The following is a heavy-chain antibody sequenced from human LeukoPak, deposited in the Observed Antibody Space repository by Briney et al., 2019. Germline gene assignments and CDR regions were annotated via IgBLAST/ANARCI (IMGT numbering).Heavy chain of an antibody. CDR2: IFYSGST. CDR1: GGSISSSSYY. CDR3: ARLKYYYDASDDRAEYFHH. V-gene: IGHV4-61*05. J-gene: IGHJ1*01. D-gene: IGHD3-22*01. Sequence: SETLSLTCNVSGGSISSSSYYWGWLRQPPGKGLEWIGYIFYSGSTNYNPSLKSRVTISVYTSKNQFFLKLSSVTAADTAVYYCARLKYYYDASDDRAEYFHHGGRGTLVTVSS.